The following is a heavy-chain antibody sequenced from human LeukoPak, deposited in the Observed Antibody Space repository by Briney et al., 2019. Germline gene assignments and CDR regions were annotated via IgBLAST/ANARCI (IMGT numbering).Heavy chain of an antibody. D-gene: IGHD3-22*01. CDR1: GFTVSSNC. Sequence: PGGSLRLSCAASGFTVSSNCVSWVRQAPGKGLEWVSLIYSGGSTFYADSVKGRFTISRDNSKNTLYLQMNSLRAEDTAVYYCARDHSGYSFDYWGQGTLVTVSS. J-gene: IGHJ4*02. CDR2: IYSGGST. CDR3: ARDHSGYSFDY. V-gene: IGHV3-66*01.